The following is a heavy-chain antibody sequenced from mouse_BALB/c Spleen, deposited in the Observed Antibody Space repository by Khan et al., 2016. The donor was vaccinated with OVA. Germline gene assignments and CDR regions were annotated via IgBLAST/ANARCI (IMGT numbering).Heavy chain of an antibody. Sequence: QVQLQQSVPELVNPGASLKVSCKASGYTFTDYIIGWVKQSTRQGLEWIGDIFPGSGTPYYNEKFKDKATLTADKSDNTAYMQLRSLTSEDSAVYFCARGGYSVFAYWGQGTLVTVSA. J-gene: IGHJ3*01. D-gene: IGHD3-1*01. CDR3: ARGGYSVFAY. V-gene: IGHV1-81*01. CDR2: IFPGSGTP. CDR1: GYTFTDYI.